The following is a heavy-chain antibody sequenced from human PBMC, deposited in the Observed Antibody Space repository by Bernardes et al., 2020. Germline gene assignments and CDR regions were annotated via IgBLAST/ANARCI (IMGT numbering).Heavy chain of an antibody. Sequence: SETLSLTCTVSGGSVNSGTYYWSWIRQPPGKGLELIGYIYHTGSTNYNPSLKSRVTISLDTSKNQFSLKLTSVTAADTAVYYCATGVAVQRRPQLWLLDYFDNCGQGTLVTVPS. CDR1: GGSVNSGTYY. CDR3: ATGVAVQRRPQLWLLDYFDN. CDR2: IYHTGST. J-gene: IGHJ4*02. V-gene: IGHV4-61*01. D-gene: IGHD3-16*01.